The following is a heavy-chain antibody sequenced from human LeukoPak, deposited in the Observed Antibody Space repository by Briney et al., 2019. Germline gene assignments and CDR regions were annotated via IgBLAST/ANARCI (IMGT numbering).Heavy chain of an antibody. CDR3: ARDSGVGATRGDAFDI. CDR2: ISAYNGNT. CDR1: GYTFTSYG. V-gene: IGHV1-18*01. Sequence: HEASVEVSCTASGYTFTSYGISWVRQAPGQGLEWMGWISAYNGNTNYAQKLQGRVTMTTDTSTSTAYMELRSLRSDDTAVYYCARDSGVGATRGDAFDIWGQGTMVTVSS. J-gene: IGHJ3*02. D-gene: IGHD1-26*01.